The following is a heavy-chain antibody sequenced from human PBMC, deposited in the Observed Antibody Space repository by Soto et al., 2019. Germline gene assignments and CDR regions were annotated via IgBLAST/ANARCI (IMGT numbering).Heavy chain of an antibody. J-gene: IGHJ6*02. Sequence: GASLKSSCKGSGYIFRTSRIGWVRQMPGKGLEWMGIIYPGDSDTRYSPSFQGQVTISADKSISTAYLQWSSLKASDTAMYYCARHQYYYDSSGPTGYYYGMDVWGQGTTVTVSS. CDR3: ARHQYYYDSSGPTGYYYGMDV. CDR1: GYIFRTSR. V-gene: IGHV5-51*01. D-gene: IGHD3-22*01. CDR2: IYPGDSDT.